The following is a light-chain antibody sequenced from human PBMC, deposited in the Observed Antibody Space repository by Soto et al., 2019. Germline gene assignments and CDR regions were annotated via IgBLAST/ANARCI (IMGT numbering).Light chain of an antibody. V-gene: IGKV3-20*01. CDR1: QSVRSNY. Sequence: EIVLTQSPGTLSLSPGERATLSCRASQSVRSNYLAWYQRKPGQAPRLLIYGASTRATVIPDRFSGTGSGTDFTLTISRLEPEDFAFYYCQQYGGSPYTFGQGTKLEIK. CDR3: QQYGGSPYT. J-gene: IGKJ2*01. CDR2: GAS.